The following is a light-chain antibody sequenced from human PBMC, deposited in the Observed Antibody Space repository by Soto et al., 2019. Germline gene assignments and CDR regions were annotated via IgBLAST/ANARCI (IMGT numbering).Light chain of an antibody. CDR1: SSNIGSNT. J-gene: IGLJ3*02. Sequence: QSVLTQPPSASGTSGQRVTISCSGSSSNIGSNTVNWYQQLPGTAPKLLIYSNNQRPSGVPDRFSGSKSDTSASLAISGLQSEDEADYYCAAWDDSLNGWVFGGGTKLTVL. V-gene: IGLV1-44*01. CDR3: AAWDDSLNGWV. CDR2: SNN.